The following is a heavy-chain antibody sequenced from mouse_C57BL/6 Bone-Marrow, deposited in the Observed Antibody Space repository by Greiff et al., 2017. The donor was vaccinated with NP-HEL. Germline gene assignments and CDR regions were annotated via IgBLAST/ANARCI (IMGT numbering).Heavy chain of an antibody. V-gene: IGHV1-82*01. J-gene: IGHJ1*03. CDR2: IYPGDGDT. CDR1: GYAFLRSW. D-gene: IGHD1-1*01. CDR3: ARKGLLRWYFDV. Sequence: VQLQQSGPELVKPGASVKISCKASGYAFLRSWMNWVKQRPGKGLEWIGRIYPGDGDTNYNGKFKGKATLTADKSSSTAYMQLSSLTSEDSAVYFCARKGLLRWYFDVWGTGTTVTVSS.